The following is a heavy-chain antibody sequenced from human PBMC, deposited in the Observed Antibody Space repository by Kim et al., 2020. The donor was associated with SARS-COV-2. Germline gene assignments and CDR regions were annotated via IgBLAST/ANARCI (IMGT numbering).Heavy chain of an antibody. CDR3: AREWGGSYYYYYGMDV. J-gene: IGHJ6*02. D-gene: IGHD1-26*01. Sequence: KFQGRVTITRDTSASTAYMELSSLRSEDTAVYYCAREWGGSYYYYYGMDVWGQGTTVTVSS. V-gene: IGHV1-3*01.